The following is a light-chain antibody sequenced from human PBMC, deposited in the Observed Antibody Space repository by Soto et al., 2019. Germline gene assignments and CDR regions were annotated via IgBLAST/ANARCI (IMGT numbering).Light chain of an antibody. J-gene: IGKJ2*01. Sequence: DIQMTQSPSSLSAFVGARVTITCRASQSISTYLNWYQQKPGKAPKLLIYAASSLQGGVPSRFSGSGSGTDFTLTISSLQPEDFATYYCQQSYSTPNFGQGTKLEIK. CDR1: QSISTY. CDR2: AAS. CDR3: QQSYSTPN. V-gene: IGKV1-39*01.